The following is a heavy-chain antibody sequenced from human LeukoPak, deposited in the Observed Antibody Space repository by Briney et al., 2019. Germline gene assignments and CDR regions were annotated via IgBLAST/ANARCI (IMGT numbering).Heavy chain of an antibody. V-gene: IGHV4-4*07. J-gene: IGHJ4*02. CDR3: ARVGTDFWSGYTPYFDY. CDR1: GGSISSYY. CDR2: ICTSGST. Sequence: PSETLSLTCTVSGGSISSYYWSWIRQPAGKGLEWIGRICTSGSTNYNPSLKSRVTMSADTSKNQFSLKLSSVTAADTAVYYCARVGTDFWSGYTPYFDYWGQGTLVTVSS. D-gene: IGHD3-3*01.